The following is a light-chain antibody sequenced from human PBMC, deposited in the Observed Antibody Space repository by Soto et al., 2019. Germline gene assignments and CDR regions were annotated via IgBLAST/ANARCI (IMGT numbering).Light chain of an antibody. CDR3: QQYGNSPPNT. J-gene: IGKJ2*01. Sequence: ESVLMQAVAALSLYKGERATLSCRASQSVSSSYLAWYQQKPGQAPRVLIYGASSRATGIPDRFSGSGSGTDFTLTISRLEPEDFAVYFCQQYGNSPPNTFGQGTKVDIK. CDR2: GAS. CDR1: QSVSSSY. V-gene: IGKV3-20*01.